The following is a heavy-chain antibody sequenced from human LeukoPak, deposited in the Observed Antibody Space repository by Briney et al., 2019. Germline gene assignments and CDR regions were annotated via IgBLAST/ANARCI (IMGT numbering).Heavy chain of an antibody. CDR2: ISWGGGST. V-gene: IGHV3-43D*03. D-gene: IGHD1-1*01. Sequence: PGGSLRLSCAASGFTFDDYAMHWVRQAPGKGLEWVSLISWGGGSTYYADSVKGRFTISRDNSKNSLYLQMNSLRAEDTALYYCAKDSGKNYYYYMDVWGKGTTVTVSS. J-gene: IGHJ6*03. CDR3: AKDSGKNYYYYMDV. CDR1: GFTFDDYA.